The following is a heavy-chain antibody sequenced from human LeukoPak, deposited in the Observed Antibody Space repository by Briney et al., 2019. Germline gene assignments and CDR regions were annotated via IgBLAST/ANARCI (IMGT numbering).Heavy chain of an antibody. CDR3: ASISSGSYYNTFDI. CDR2: INHSGST. V-gene: IGHV4-34*01. CDR1: GGSFSGYY. Sequence: SETLSLTCAVYGGSFSGYYWSWIRQPPGKGLEWIGEINHSGSTNYSPSLKSRVTISVDTSKNQFSLKLSSVTAADTAVYYCASISSGSYYNTFDIWGQGTMVTVSS. D-gene: IGHD3-10*01. J-gene: IGHJ3*02.